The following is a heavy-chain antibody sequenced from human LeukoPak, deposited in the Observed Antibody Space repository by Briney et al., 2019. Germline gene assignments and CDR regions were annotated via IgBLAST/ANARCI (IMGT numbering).Heavy chain of an antibody. CDR1: GFTLGSYA. CDR3: AEDQYGVNPQYYFDY. Sequence: QPGGSLRLSCAASGFTLGSYAMSWVRQAPGKGLDWVSAISGSGGNTYYADSVKGRFTISRDNSKNTLYLQMNSLRAEDTAVYNCAEDQYGVNPQYYFDYWGQGTLVTVSS. J-gene: IGHJ4*02. D-gene: IGHD4-23*01. CDR2: ISGSGGNT. V-gene: IGHV3-23*01.